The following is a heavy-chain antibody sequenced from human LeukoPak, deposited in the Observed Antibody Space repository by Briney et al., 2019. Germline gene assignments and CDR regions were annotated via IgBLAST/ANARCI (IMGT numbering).Heavy chain of an antibody. D-gene: IGHD2-8*02. V-gene: IGHV3-21*01. Sequence: GGSLRLSCAGAGFALKSYSLSWVRQAPGKGLEWVSSISSTSAYIYYADSVKGRFTISRDNVDNVVYLQMNSLGAEDTAVYYCARVAVSGPTGWFDSWGQGTLVIVSS. CDR3: ARVAVSGPTGWFDS. J-gene: IGHJ5*01. CDR2: ISSTSAYI. CDR1: GFALKSYS.